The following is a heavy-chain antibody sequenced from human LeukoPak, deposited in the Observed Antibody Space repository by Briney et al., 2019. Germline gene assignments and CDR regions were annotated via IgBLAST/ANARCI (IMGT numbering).Heavy chain of an antibody. V-gene: IGHV3-53*01. Sequence: GGSLRLSCAASGFTVSSNYMNWVRQAPGKGLEWVSVIYGGGNTYYADSVKGRFTISRDNSKNTLYLQMNSLIAEDTAVYFCTRAGYSSGFDSWGQGTLVTVSS. CDR3: TRAGYSSGFDS. J-gene: IGHJ5*01. D-gene: IGHD6-19*01. CDR2: IYGGGNT. CDR1: GFTVSSNY.